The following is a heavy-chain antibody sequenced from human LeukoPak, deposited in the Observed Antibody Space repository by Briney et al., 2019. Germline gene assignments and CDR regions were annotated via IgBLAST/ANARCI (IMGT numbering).Heavy chain of an antibody. Sequence: GGSLRLSCAASGFTFSSYAMSWVRQAPGKGLEWVSAISGSGGSTYYADSVKGRFTISRDNSTNTLYLQMNSLRAEDTAVYYCAKDSPAPGYYDSSGYFDYWGQGTLVTVSS. V-gene: IGHV3-23*01. J-gene: IGHJ4*02. D-gene: IGHD3-22*01. CDR2: ISGSGGST. CDR3: AKDSPAPGYYDSSGYFDY. CDR1: GFTFSSYA.